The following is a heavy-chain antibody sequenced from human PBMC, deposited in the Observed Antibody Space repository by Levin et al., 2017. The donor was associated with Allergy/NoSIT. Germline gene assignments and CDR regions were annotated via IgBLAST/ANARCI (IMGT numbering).Heavy chain of an antibody. CDR1: GGTFSSYA. V-gene: IGHV1-69*13. CDR2: IIPIFGTA. CDR3: ARGFYSGWYNNWFDP. D-gene: IGHD6-19*01. J-gene: IGHJ5*02. Sequence: SVKVSCKASGGTFSSYAISWVRQAPGQGLEWMGGIIPIFGTANYAQKFQGRVTITADESTSTAYMELSSLRSEDTAVYYCARGFYSGWYNNWFDPWGQGTLVTVSS.